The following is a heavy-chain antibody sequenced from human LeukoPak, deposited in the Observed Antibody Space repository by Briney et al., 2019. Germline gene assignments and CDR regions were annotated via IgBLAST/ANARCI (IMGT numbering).Heavy chain of an antibody. CDR2: ISYDGSNK. D-gene: IGHD3-3*02. Sequence: QPGGSLRLFCAASGFTFSSYAIHWVRQAPGKGLEWVAVISYDGSNKYYADSVKGRFTISRDNSKNTLYLQMNSLRAEDTAVYYCARGEAQESFMGAWLSWTSKDAFDIWGQGTMVTVSS. J-gene: IGHJ3*02. CDR3: ARGEAQESFMGAWLSWTSKDAFDI. CDR1: GFTFSSYA. V-gene: IGHV3-30-3*01.